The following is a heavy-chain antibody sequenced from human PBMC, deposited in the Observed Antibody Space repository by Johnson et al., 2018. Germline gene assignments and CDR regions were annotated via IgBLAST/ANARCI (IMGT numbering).Heavy chain of an antibody. J-gene: IGHJ6*03. CDR3: AREGAYKWKYEDYYYYMDV. Sequence: QVQLVESGGGVVQPGRSLRLSCAASGFTFSRYSMHWVRQAPGKGLEWMAVISFDGNNKYYADSVKGRFTISRDNSKNTLYLQMNSLRTEDTAVCYCAREGAYKWKYEDYYYYMDVWGKGTTVTVSS. CDR2: ISFDGNNK. V-gene: IGHV3-30-3*01. CDR1: GFTFSRYS. D-gene: IGHD1-7*01.